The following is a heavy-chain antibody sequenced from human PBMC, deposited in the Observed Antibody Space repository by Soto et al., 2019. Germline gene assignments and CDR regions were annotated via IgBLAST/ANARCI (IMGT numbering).Heavy chain of an antibody. CDR2: INAGNGNT. V-gene: IGHV1-3*01. CDR3: ARPLYGDYYYYYGMDV. D-gene: IGHD4-17*01. Sequence: ASVKVSCKASGYTFTSYAMHWVRQAPGQRLEWMGWINAGNGNTKYSQKFQGRVTITRDTSASTAYMELSSLRSEDTAVYYCARPLYGDYYYYYGMDVWGQGTTVTVSS. J-gene: IGHJ6*02. CDR1: GYTFTSYA.